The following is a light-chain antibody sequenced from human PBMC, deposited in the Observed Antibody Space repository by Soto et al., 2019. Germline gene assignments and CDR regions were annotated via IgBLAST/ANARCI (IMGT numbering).Light chain of an antibody. Sequence: EIVMTQSPATLSVSPGERATLSCRASQSVRSNLAWYQQKPGQAPRLLIYGASTRATGIPARFSGSGSGTEFTLTISSLQSEDFATYYCQQYYSYPLTFGGGTKVEIK. CDR2: GAS. V-gene: IGKV3D-15*01. J-gene: IGKJ4*01. CDR3: QQYYSYPLT. CDR1: QSVRSN.